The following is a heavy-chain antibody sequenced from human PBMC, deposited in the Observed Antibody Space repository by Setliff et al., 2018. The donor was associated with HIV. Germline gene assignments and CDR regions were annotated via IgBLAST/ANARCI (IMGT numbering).Heavy chain of an antibody. CDR2: INPNTGLT. CDR1: GYTFSGNY. V-gene: IGHV1-2*02. J-gene: IGHJ3*01. Sequence: GASVKVSCKASGYTFSGNYIHWVRQAPGQGLEWMGWINPNTGLTNYAQKFQGRVTMTRDTSITTAYMKLSRLRSDDTAVYYCARDDGGYNYAEAFDVWGQGTMVTVSS. CDR3: ARDDGGYNYAEAFDV. D-gene: IGHD3-16*01.